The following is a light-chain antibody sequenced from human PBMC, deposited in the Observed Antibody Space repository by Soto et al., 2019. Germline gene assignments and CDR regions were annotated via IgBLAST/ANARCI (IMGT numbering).Light chain of an antibody. V-gene: IGKV1-39*01. CDR1: QSISSY. Sequence: DIQMTQSPSSLSASVGDRVTITCRASQSISSYLNWYQQKPGKAPKLLIYAASSLQSGVPSRFSGSGSGTEFTLTISSLQPDDSATYYCQRYNTYPLTFGGGTKVDI. CDR2: AAS. J-gene: IGKJ4*01. CDR3: QRYNTYPLT.